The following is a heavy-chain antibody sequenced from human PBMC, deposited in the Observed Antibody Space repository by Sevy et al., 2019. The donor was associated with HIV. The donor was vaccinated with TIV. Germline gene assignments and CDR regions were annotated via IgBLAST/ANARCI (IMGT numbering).Heavy chain of an antibody. CDR1: GFTFSSYW. CDR2: INQDGSEK. J-gene: IGHJ5*01. Sequence: GGSLRLSCAVSGFTFSSYWMSWVRQAPGKGLEWVANINQDGSEKYYVDSVKGRFTISRDSAKNSVYVQMNSLRDEDTGVYYCVRARSSSWFDSWGQGTLVTVSS. CDR3: VRARSSSWFDS. D-gene: IGHD6-13*01. V-gene: IGHV3-7*01.